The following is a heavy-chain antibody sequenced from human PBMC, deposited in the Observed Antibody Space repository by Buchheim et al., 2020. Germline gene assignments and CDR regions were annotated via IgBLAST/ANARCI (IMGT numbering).Heavy chain of an antibody. Sequence: QVQLVQSGAEVKKPGASVKVSCKASGYTFTGYYMHWVRQAPGQGLEWMGWINPNSGGTNYAQKFQGRVTMTRDTSIRTAYMELSRLRSGDTAVSSCARDSIAVAVGASYYGMDDWGQGTT. J-gene: IGHJ6*02. CDR2: INPNSGGT. V-gene: IGHV1-2*02. D-gene: IGHD6-19*01. CDR3: ARDSIAVAVGASYYGMDD. CDR1: GYTFTGYY.